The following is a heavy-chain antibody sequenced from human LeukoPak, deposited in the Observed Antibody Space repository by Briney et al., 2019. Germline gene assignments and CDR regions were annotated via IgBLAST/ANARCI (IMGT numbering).Heavy chain of an antibody. J-gene: IGHJ3*02. CDR3: ARGSGPVWLGQQDDAFDI. Sequence: PSETLSLTCTVSGGSISGYYWSWIRQPPGKGLEWIGYIYYSGSTNYNPSLKSRVTISVDTSKNQFSLKLSSVTAADTAVYYCARGSGPVWLGQQDDAFDIWGQGTMVTVSS. CDR2: IYYSGST. D-gene: IGHD5-12*01. CDR1: GGSISGYY. V-gene: IGHV4-59*01.